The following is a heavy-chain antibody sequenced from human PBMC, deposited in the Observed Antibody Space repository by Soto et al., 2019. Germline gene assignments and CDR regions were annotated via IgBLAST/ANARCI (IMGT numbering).Heavy chain of an antibody. D-gene: IGHD3-16*01. Sequence: QVQLVESGGGVVQPGRSLRLSCVASGFTFRNFGMHWIRQAPGKVLEWLTSISHDGGEKYYSDTVKAPFTISRDNSKNTLNLQLSSPRAQDTATYFSAKDREYYDAFDSLREGTLGIVS. CDR1: GFTFRNFG. CDR2: ISHDGGEK. V-gene: IGHV3-30*18. J-gene: IGHJ4*02. CDR3: AKDREYYDAFDS.